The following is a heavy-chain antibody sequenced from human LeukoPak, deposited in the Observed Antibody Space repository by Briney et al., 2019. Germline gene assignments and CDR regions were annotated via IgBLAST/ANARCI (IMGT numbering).Heavy chain of an antibody. Sequence: GGSLRLSCAASGFTFSSYWMHWVRQAPGKGLMWVSRINSDGSRTTYADSVKGRFTISRDNSKNTLYLQMNSLRAEDTAVYYCAKGTELAVGDYFDYWGQGTLVTVSS. CDR1: GFTFSSYW. J-gene: IGHJ4*02. CDR3: AKGTELAVGDYFDY. V-gene: IGHV3-74*01. D-gene: IGHD1-1*01. CDR2: INSDGSRT.